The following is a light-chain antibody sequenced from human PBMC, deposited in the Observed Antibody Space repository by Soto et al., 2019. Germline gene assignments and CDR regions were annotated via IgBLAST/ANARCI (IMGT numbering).Light chain of an antibody. V-gene: IGLV2-14*01. CDR2: DVN. CDR3: TSYSSGSTHVV. Sequence: QSALTQPASVSGSPGQSITLSCIGTSSDIGDYDYVSWYQRHPGRAPQLIIFDVNNPPSGVSNRFSGSKSGNTASLTISGLQAEDEADYYCTSYSSGSTHVVFGGGTKVTVL. J-gene: IGLJ2*01. CDR1: SSDIGDYDY.